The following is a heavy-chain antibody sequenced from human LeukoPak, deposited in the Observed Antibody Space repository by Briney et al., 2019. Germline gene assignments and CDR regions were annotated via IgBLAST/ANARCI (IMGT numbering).Heavy chain of an antibody. Sequence: GGSLGLSCAASGFTFSSYWTNWARQAPGKGLEWVASINHNGNVNYYVDSVKGRFTISRDNAKNSLYLQMSNLRAEDTAVYFCARGGGLDVWGQGATVTVSS. CDR3: ARGGGLDV. CDR2: INHNGNVN. V-gene: IGHV3-7*03. J-gene: IGHJ6*02. D-gene: IGHD3-16*01. CDR1: GFTFSSYW.